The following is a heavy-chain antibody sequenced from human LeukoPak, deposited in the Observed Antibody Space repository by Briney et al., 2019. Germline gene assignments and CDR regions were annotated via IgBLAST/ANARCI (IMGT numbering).Heavy chain of an antibody. D-gene: IGHD3-3*01. CDR2: ISAYNGNT. J-gene: IGHJ6*02. CDR1: GYTFTSYG. V-gene: IGHV1-18*01. CDR3: ARDLITIFGVVITGYGMDV. Sequence: ASVKVSCKASGYTFTSYGISWVRQAPGQGLEWMGWISAYNGNTNYAQKLQGRVTMTTDTSTSTAYMELRSLRSDDTAVYYCARDLITIFGVVITGYGMDVWGQGTTVTVSS.